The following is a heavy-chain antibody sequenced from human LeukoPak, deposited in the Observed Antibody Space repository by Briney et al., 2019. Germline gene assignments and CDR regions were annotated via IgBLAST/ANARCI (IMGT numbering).Heavy chain of an antibody. CDR1: GFLLITSGMC. V-gene: IGHV2-70*01. CDR2: IGWGEDK. J-gene: IGHJ4*02. Sequence: SGPALVKPTQTLTLTCTFSGFLLITSGMCVTWIRQPPEKALEWLALIGWGEDKYYSPSLKTRLTVFKATVKNQEVLTMTNMDPVNTATYYCARISAYGYYYFDYWGQGTRVTVSA. CDR3: ARISAYGYYYFDY. D-gene: IGHD4-17*01.